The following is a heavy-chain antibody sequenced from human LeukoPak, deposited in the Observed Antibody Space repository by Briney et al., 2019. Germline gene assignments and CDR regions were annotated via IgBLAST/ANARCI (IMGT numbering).Heavy chain of an antibody. CDR2: IYYSGST. V-gene: IGHV4-39*02. CDR1: GGSISSSSYY. Sequence: SETLSLTCTVSGGSISSSSYYWGWIRQPPGKGLEWIGSIYYSGSTYYNPSLKSRVTISADTSKNHFSLRLSSVTAADTAVFYCARRYYYDSSGYYYYFDYWGQGTLVTVSS. J-gene: IGHJ4*02. D-gene: IGHD3-22*01. CDR3: ARRYYYDSSGYYYYFDY.